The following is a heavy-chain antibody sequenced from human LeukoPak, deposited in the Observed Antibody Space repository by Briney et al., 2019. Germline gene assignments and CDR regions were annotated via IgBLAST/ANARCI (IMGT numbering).Heavy chain of an antibody. V-gene: IGHV4-4*09. Sequence: SETLCLTCSVSGASIRSYYWSWIRQPPGKGLEWIGYIYTSGSTNHSPSLKGRVSLSMDTSKNHFSLTLSSVTAADTAVYYCAREPPLGPYWFVVLRGRGTPLTVS. CDR2: IYTSGST. J-gene: IGHJ2*01. D-gene: IGHD1-14*01. CDR3: AREPPLGPYWFVVL. CDR1: GASIRSYY.